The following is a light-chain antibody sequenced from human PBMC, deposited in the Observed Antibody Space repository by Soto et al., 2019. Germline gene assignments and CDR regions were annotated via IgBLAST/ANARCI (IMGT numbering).Light chain of an antibody. CDR2: AAS. Sequence: DIQMTQSPSSLSASVGDRVTITCRASQSISNILNWYQHKPGKAPKIMIYAASSLQSGVPSRFSGSGSGTDFALTISSLQPEDFATYYCQQGYSVPYTFGQGTKLEIK. J-gene: IGKJ2*01. V-gene: IGKV1-39*01. CDR3: QQGYSVPYT. CDR1: QSISNI.